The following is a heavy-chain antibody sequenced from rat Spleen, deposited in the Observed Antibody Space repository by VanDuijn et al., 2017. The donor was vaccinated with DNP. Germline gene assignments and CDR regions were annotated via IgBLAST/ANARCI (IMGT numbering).Heavy chain of an antibody. CDR3: TTVPYGSYGG. CDR2: ITNSGGST. Sequence: EVQLVESGGGLVQPGRSLKLSCAASGFTFSNYGMAWVRQAPTKGLEWVASITNSGGSTYYRDSVKGRFTISRDNAKSTLYLQMDSLRSEDTATYYCTTVPYGSYGGWGQGVMVTVSS. J-gene: IGHJ2*01. D-gene: IGHD1-8*01. CDR1: GFTFSNYG. V-gene: IGHV5-27*01.